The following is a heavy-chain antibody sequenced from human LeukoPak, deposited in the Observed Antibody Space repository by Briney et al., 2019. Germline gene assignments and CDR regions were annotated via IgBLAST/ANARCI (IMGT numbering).Heavy chain of an antibody. CDR3: ARAVDSSGISGPEYFDL. J-gene: IGHJ2*01. D-gene: IGHD3-22*01. V-gene: IGHV5-51*01. CDR2: IYPGDSDT. Sequence: KYGESLKISCKGSGYSFTSYWIGWVRQMPGKGLEWMGIIYPGDSDTRYSPSFQGQVTISADKSISTAYLQWSSLKASDTAMYYCARAVDSSGISGPEYFDLWGRGTLVTVSS. CDR1: GYSFTSYW.